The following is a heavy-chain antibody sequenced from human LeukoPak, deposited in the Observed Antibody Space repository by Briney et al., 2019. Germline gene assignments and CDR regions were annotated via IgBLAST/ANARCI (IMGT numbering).Heavy chain of an antibody. D-gene: IGHD6-19*01. CDR2: IDYDGGSG. CDR1: GFTFSSYG. J-gene: IGHJ1*01. V-gene: IGHV3-NL1*01. CDR3: TRNSGWYGLS. Sequence: GGSLRLSCAASGFTFSSYGMHWVRQAPGKGLEWVSSIDYDGGSGHYADSVKGRFTISRDNSNNTLFLHLNSLRGEDTAVYYCTRNSGWYGLSWGQGTLVTVSS.